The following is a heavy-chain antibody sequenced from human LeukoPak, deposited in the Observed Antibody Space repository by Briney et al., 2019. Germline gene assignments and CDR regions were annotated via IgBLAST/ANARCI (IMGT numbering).Heavy chain of an antibody. V-gene: IGHV4-59*01. Sequence: SETLSLTCTVSGGSISSYYWSWIQQPPGKGLEWIGYIYYSGSTNYNPSLKSRVTISVDTSKNQFSLKLSSVTAADTAVYYCARAKTYCTNGVCYTAIDYWGQGTLVTVSS. CDR3: ARAKTYCTNGVCYTAIDY. J-gene: IGHJ4*02. CDR2: IYYSGST. D-gene: IGHD2-8*01. CDR1: GGSISSYY.